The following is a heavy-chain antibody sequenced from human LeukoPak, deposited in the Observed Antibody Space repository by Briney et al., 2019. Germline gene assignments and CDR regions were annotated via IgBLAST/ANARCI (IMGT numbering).Heavy chain of an antibody. V-gene: IGHV3-33*06. J-gene: IGHJ1*01. CDR2: IWYDGSNQ. D-gene: IGHD3-16*01. Sequence: GGSLRLSCTASGFTFSSYGMHWVRQAPGKGLEWVAVIWYDGSNQQYADSVKGRFTISRDNSGNTVFLQMNSLRPEDTAVYYCAKGDSYDPSEHWGLGTPVTVYS. CDR1: GFTFSSYG. CDR3: AKGDSYDPSEH.